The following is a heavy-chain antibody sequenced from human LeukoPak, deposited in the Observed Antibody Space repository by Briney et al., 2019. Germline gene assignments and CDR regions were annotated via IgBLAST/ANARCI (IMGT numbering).Heavy chain of an antibody. CDR3: ARVAVTGYNWFDP. CDR1: GGSISSYY. V-gene: IGHV4-4*07. J-gene: IGHJ5*02. CDR2: IYSSGST. D-gene: IGHD2-21*02. Sequence: SETLSLTCTVSGGSISSYYWSWIRQPAGKGLEWFGRIYSSGSTNYNPSFQSRVTMSLDTSKSQFSLKLSSVTAADTAVYYCARVAVTGYNWFDPWGQGTLVTVSS.